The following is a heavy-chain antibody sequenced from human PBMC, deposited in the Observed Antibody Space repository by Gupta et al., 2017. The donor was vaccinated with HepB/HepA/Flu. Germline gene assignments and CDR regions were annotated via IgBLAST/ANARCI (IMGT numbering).Heavy chain of an antibody. V-gene: IGHV3-7*01. CDR2: IKQDGTAQ. Sequence: EVQLVESGGGLVQPGGSLKLACAASRFTFRRYWMTGVRQAPGKGLEWVANIKQDGTAQYYVDTLKGRFTISRENAKNSLYLQMNSLSAEDTAVYYCARFYCGSGLQDLDYGGQGTLVTVSS. D-gene: IGHD3-10*01. CDR3: ARFYCGSGLQDLDY. J-gene: IGHJ4*02. CDR1: RFTFRRYW.